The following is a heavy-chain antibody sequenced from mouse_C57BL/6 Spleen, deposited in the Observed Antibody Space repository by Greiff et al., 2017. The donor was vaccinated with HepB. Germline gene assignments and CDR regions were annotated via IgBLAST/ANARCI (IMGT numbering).Heavy chain of an antibody. J-gene: IGHJ1*03. D-gene: IGHD1-1*01. CDR1: GFTFSDYG. Sequence: EVKLMESGGGLVKPGGSLKLSCAASGFTFSDYGMHWVRQAPEKGLEWVAYISSGSSTIYYADTVKGRFTISRDNAKNTLFLQMTSLRSEDTAMYYCAKAPYGSSYWYFDVWGTGTTVTVSS. CDR3: AKAPYGSSYWYFDV. CDR2: ISSGSSTI. V-gene: IGHV5-17*01.